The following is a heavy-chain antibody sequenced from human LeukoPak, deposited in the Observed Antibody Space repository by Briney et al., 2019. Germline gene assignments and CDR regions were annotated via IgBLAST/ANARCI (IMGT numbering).Heavy chain of an antibody. Sequence: SETLSLTCTVSGGSISGSISSYYWNWIRQPPGKGLEWIGYIYYSGSTNYNPSLKSRVTISVDTSKNQFSLKLSSVTAADTAVYYCARGRGEGRGISMVRGVRAPSYNWFDPWGHGTLVIVSS. J-gene: IGHJ5*02. V-gene: IGHV4-61*05. CDR2: IYYSGST. CDR1: GGSISGSISSYY. CDR3: ARGRGEGRGISMVRGVRAPSYNWFDP. D-gene: IGHD3-10*01.